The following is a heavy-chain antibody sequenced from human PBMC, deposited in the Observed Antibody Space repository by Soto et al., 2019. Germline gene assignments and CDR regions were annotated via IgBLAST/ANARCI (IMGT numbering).Heavy chain of an antibody. CDR2: IIPILATP. Sequence: SVKVSCKASGGTFSIHGFSWVRQAPGQGPEWIGGIIPILATPNYAQKFQGRVTIVADESTTTVYMELSSLKFEDTAVYYCATSVGIAPTGEDGMDVWGQGTSVTVSS. CDR1: GGTFSIHG. V-gene: IGHV1-69*13. CDR3: ATSVGIAPTGEDGMDV. J-gene: IGHJ6*02. D-gene: IGHD2-8*02.